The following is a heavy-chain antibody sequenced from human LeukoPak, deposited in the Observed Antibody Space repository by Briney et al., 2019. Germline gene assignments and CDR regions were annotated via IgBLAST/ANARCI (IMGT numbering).Heavy chain of an antibody. J-gene: IGHJ4*02. D-gene: IGHD2-2*02. V-gene: IGHV4-31*03. Sequence: PSETLSLTCTVSGGSISSGGYYWSWIRQHPGKGLEWIGYIYYSGSTYYNPSLKSRVTISVDTSKNQFSLKLSSVTAADTAVYYCARGGPRSVVPAAISQAFDYWGQGTLVTVSS. CDR1: GGSISSGGYY. CDR3: ARGGPRSVVPAAISQAFDY. CDR2: IYYSGST.